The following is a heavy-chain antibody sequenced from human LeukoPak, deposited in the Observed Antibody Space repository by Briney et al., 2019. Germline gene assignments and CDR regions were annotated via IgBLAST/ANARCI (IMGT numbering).Heavy chain of an antibody. J-gene: IGHJ3*02. V-gene: IGHV4-39*07. CDR1: GGSISSSSYY. CDR2: IYYSGST. Sequence: SETLSLTCTVSGGSISSSSYYWGWIRQPPGKGLEWIGSIYYSGSTYYNPSLKSRVTTSVDTSKNQFSLKLSSVTAADTAVYYCARHEGDYYDSSGLTFDIWGQGTMVTVSS. D-gene: IGHD3-22*01. CDR3: ARHEGDYYDSSGLTFDI.